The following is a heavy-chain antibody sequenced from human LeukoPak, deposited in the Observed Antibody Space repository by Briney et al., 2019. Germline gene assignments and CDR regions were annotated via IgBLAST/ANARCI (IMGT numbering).Heavy chain of an antibody. CDR3: ARDLREHGVFDI. J-gene: IGHJ3*02. Sequence: GGSLRLSCAATGFTVRSNYMSWVRQAPGKGLEWVSEIYSDGTTYYAASVKGRFGISRDNSKNTVDLQMNSLRAEGTAVYYCARDLREHGVFDIWGQGTMVTVSS. CDR2: IYSDGTT. CDR1: GFTVRSNY. D-gene: IGHD1-26*01. V-gene: IGHV3-53*01.